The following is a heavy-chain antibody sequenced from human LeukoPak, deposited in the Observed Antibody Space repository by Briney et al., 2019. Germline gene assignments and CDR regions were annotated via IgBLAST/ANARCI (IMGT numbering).Heavy chain of an antibody. V-gene: IGHV1-69*05. J-gene: IGHJ5*02. CDR1: GVTFSSYA. Sequence: ASVKVSCKASGVTFSSYAISWVRQAPGQGLEWMGGIIPIFGTANYAQKFKGRVTITTDESTGTAYMELSSLRSEDTAVYYCARDSFLSPVVPAAIPYNWFDPWGQGTLVTVSS. CDR3: ARDSFLSPVVPAAIPYNWFDP. CDR2: IIPIFGTA. D-gene: IGHD2-2*02.